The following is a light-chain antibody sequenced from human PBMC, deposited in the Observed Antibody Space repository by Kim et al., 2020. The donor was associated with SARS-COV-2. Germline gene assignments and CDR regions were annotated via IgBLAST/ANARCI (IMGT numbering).Light chain of an antibody. CDR3: QQYNNWPPSIT. CDR2: GAF. J-gene: IGKJ5*01. Sequence: PGERATLACRASQSVSTSLAWYQQKPGQAPRLLIYGAFTRATGIPGRFSGSGSETEFTLTISSLQSEDFAVYYCQQYNNWPPSITFGQGTRLEIK. CDR1: QSVSTS. V-gene: IGKV3-15*01.